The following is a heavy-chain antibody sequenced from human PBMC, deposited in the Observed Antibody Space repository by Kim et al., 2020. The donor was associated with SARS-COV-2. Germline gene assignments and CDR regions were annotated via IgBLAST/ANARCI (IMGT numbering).Heavy chain of an antibody. CDR3: ASSAGTTVTSPHWYFDL. J-gene: IGHJ2*01. V-gene: IGHV5-51*01. CDR1: GYSFTSYW. CDR2: IYPGDSDT. D-gene: IGHD4-17*01. Sequence: GESLKISCKGSGYSFTSYWIGWVRQMPGKGLEWMGIIYPGDSDTRYSPSFQGQVTISADKSISTAYLQWSSLKASDTAMYYCASSAGTTVTSPHWYFDLWGRGTLVTVSS.